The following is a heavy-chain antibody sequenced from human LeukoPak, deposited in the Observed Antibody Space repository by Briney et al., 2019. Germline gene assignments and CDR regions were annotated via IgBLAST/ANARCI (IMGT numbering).Heavy chain of an antibody. D-gene: IGHD1-26*01. CDR3: ARGIIVGATWGENYNCFDP. CDR2: MYYSGST. CDR1: GDSISSYY. Sequence: SETLSLTCTVSGDSISSYYWSWIRQPPGKGLEWIGYMYYSGSTNYNPSLKSRVTISVDTSKNQFSLKLSSVTAADTAVYYCARGIIVGATWGENYNCFDPWGQGTLVTVFS. V-gene: IGHV4-59*01. J-gene: IGHJ5*02.